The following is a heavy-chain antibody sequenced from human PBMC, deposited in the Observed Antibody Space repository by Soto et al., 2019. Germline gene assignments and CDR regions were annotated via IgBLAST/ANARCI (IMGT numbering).Heavy chain of an antibody. CDR1: GFTFSSYS. D-gene: IGHD5-12*01. J-gene: IGHJ4*02. CDR3: ARGGRWLQFQLGY. Sequence: EVQLVESGGGLVQPGGSLRLSCAASGFTFSSYSMNWVRQAPGKGLEWVSYISSSSSTIYYADSVKGRFTISRDNAKNSLYLQMNSLRAEDTAVYYCARGGRWLQFQLGYWGQGTLVTVSS. V-gene: IGHV3-48*01. CDR2: ISSSSSTI.